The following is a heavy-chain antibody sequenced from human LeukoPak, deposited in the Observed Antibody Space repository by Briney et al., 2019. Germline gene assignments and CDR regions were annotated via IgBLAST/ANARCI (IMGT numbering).Heavy chain of an antibody. CDR2: IKSKTDGGTT. J-gene: IGHJ4*02. D-gene: IGHD1-26*01. CDR1: GFTFSNAW. Sequence: PGGSLRLSCAASGFTFSNAWMSWVRQAPGKGLEWVGRIKSKTDGGTTDYAAPVKGRFTISRDDSKNTLYLQMSSLKTEDTAVYYCTTDLPTSGSYSNDYWGQGTLVTVSS. CDR3: TTDLPTSGSYSNDY. V-gene: IGHV3-15*01.